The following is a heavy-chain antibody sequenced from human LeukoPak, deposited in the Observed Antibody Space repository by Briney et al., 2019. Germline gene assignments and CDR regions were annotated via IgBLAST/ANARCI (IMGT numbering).Heavy chain of an antibody. J-gene: IGHJ3*02. CDR3: AKGLHSSGWFDFDI. D-gene: IGHD6-19*01. Sequence: GGSLRLSCAASGFTFSSYGMHWVRQAPGKGLEWVAVISYDGSNKYYADSVKGRFTISRDNSKNTLYLQMNSLRAEDTAVYYCAKGLHSSGWFDFDIWGQGTMVTVSS. CDR2: ISYDGSNK. CDR1: GFTFSSYG. V-gene: IGHV3-30*18.